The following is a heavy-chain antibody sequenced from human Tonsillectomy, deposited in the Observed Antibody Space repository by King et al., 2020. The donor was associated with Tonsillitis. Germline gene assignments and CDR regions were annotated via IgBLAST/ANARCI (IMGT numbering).Heavy chain of an antibody. J-gene: IGHJ4*02. Sequence: VQLVESGGGLVQPGGSLRLSCAASGFTFSSFAMSWVRQAPGKELEWVSGISDSGGSTYYADSVKGRFTISRDNSKNTLYLQMNTLRADDTAVYYCAKDLWGVTIFGVVPFDYWGQGTLVTVSS. CDR3: AKDLWGVTIFGVVPFDY. V-gene: IGHV3-23*04. CDR2: ISDSGGST. CDR1: GFTFSSFA. D-gene: IGHD3-3*01.